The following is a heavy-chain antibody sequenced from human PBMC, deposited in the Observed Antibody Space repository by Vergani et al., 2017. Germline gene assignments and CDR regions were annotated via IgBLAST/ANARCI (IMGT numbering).Heavy chain of an antibody. D-gene: IGHD4-17*01. J-gene: IGHJ3*02. CDR2: IYTSGST. CDR3: ARDRADDYGDYLDI. CDR1: GGSISSGSYY. Sequence: QVQLQQWGAGLVKPSQTLSLTCTVSGGSISSGSYYWSWIRQPAGKGLEWIGRIYTSGSTNYNPSLKSRVTISVDTSKNQFSLKLSSVTAADTAVYYCARDRADDYGDYLDIWGQGTMVTVSS. V-gene: IGHV4-61*02.